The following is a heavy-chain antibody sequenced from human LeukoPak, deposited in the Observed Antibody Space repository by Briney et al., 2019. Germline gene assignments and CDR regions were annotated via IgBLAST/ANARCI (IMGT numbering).Heavy chain of an antibody. CDR1: GFMFNRCW. Sequence: GGSLRLSCAVSGFMFNRCWMNWVRQAPGKGLEWVAHINPDGRDTYYVDSVKGRFTISRDNAQNSMYLQMNSLRVEDTAVYYCTSWGDTTAEYFQRWGQGTLVTVSS. D-gene: IGHD2-21*02. CDR3: TSWGDTTAEYFQR. V-gene: IGHV3-7*01. J-gene: IGHJ1*01. CDR2: INPDGRDT.